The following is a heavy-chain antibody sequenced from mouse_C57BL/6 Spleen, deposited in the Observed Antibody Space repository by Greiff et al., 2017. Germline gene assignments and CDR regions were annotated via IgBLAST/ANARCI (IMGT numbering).Heavy chain of an antibody. CDR3: AGRGGSNYWYFDV. V-gene: IGHV3-8*01. D-gene: IGHD2-5*01. J-gene: IGHJ1*03. CDR1: GYSITSDY. Sequence: EVQLQQSGPGLAKPSQTLSLTCSVTGYSITSDYWNWIRKFPGNKLEYMGYISYSGSTYYNPSLKSRISITRDSSKNQYYLQLNSGTTEDTATEGGAGRGGSNYWYFDVGGTGTTVTVSS. CDR2: ISYSGST.